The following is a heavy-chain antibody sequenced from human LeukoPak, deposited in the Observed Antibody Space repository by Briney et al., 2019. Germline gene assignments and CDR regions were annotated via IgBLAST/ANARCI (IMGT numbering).Heavy chain of an antibody. CDR1: GFTFTDTY. CDR3: ARGGVLRYFDWLSWDSDYMDV. Sequence: GGSLRLSCAVSGFTFTDTYMTWIRQAPGKGLESLSYISPSGTDISYADSVKGRFTISRDNAKNSLYLQMNSLRAEDTAVYYCARGGVLRYFDWLSWDSDYMDVWGKGTTVTISS. J-gene: IGHJ6*03. V-gene: IGHV3-11*01. D-gene: IGHD3-9*01. CDR2: ISPSGTDI.